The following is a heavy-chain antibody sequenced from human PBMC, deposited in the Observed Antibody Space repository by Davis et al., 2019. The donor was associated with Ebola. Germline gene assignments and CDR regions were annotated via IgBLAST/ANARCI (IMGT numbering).Heavy chain of an antibody. CDR3: ARDSYGMDV. J-gene: IGHJ6*04. CDR2: ISYDGVNE. CDR1: GFTFSNYA. Sequence: GESLKISCAASGFTFSNYAIHWVRQAPGKGQEWVAVISYDGVNEYYADSVKGRFTISRDNSQNTVHLQMNSLTPEDTGVYYCARDSYGMDVWGKGTAVTVSS. V-gene: IGHV3-30-3*01.